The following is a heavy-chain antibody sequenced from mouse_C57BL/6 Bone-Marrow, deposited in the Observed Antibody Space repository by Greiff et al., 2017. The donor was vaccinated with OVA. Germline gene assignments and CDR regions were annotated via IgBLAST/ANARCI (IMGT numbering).Heavy chain of an antibody. CDR3: ARDEDSNYGYFDY. V-gene: IGHV3-6*01. D-gene: IGHD2-5*01. CDR1: GYSITSGYY. CDR2: ISYDGSN. Sequence: EVKLQESGPGLVKPSQSLSLTCSVTGYSITSGYYWNWIRQFPGNKLEWMGYISYDGSNNYNPSLKNRISITRDTSKNQFFLKLNSVTTEDTATYDCARDEDSNYGYFDYWGQGTTLTVSS. J-gene: IGHJ2*01.